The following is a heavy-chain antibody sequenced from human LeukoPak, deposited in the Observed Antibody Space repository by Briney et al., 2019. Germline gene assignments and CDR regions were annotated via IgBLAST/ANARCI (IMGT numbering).Heavy chain of an antibody. CDR1: GGSISSGGYS. D-gene: IGHD1-7*01. CDR2: IYHTGST. CDR3: ARGWNYGSYFDY. Sequence: PSETLSLTCTVSGGSISSGGYSWNWIRQPPGKGLEWIGYIYHTGSTYYNPSLKSRVTISVDRSKNQFSLKLSSATAADTAVFYCARGWNYGSYFDYWGQGTLVTVSS. V-gene: IGHV4-30-2*01. J-gene: IGHJ4*02.